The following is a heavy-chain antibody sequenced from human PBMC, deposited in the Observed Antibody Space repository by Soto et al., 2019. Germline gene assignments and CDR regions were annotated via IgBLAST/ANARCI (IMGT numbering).Heavy chain of an antibody. CDR2: ISCSGGNT. V-gene: IGHV3-23*01. CDR3: ARDQNVDTAMVTGYYFDY. D-gene: IGHD5-18*01. CDR1: GFTFSSYA. Sequence: PGGSLRLSCAASGFTFSSYAMSWVRQAPGKGLEWVSVISCSGGNTYYADSVKGRFTISRDNSKNTLYLQMNSLRAEDTAVYYCARDQNVDTAMVTGYYFDYWGQGTLVTVSS. J-gene: IGHJ4*02.